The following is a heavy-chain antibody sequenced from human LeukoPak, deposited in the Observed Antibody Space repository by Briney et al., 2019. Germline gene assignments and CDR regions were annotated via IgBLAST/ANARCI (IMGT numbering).Heavy chain of an antibody. D-gene: IGHD3-3*01. CDR3: ATPGLDYDFWSGSFQGDY. J-gene: IGHJ4*02. CDR2: IIPIFGIA. Sequence: GASVKVSYKASGGTFSSYAISWVRQAPGQGLEWMGRIIPIFGIANYAQKFQGRVTITADKSTSTAYMELSSLRSEDTAVYYCATPGLDYDFWSGSFQGDYWGQGTLVTVSS. V-gene: IGHV1-69*04. CDR1: GGTFSSYA.